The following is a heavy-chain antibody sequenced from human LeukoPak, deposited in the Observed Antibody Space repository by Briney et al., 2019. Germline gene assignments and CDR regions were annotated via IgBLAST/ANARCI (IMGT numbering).Heavy chain of an antibody. CDR2: IYYSGST. CDR3: AREGWYSSGWYLDY. Sequence: SETLSLTXTVSGGSISSYYWSWIWQPPGKGLEWIGYIYYSGSTNYNPSLKSRVTISVDTSKNQFSLKLSSVTAADTAVYYCAREGWYSSGWYLDYWGQGTLVTVSS. V-gene: IGHV4-59*01. CDR1: GGSISSYY. D-gene: IGHD6-19*01. J-gene: IGHJ4*02.